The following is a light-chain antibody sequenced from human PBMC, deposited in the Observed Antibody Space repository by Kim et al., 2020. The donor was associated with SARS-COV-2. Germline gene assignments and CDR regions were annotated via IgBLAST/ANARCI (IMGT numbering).Light chain of an antibody. CDR3: QKYNGAPLT. Sequence: DIQMTQSPSSLSASVGDRVTITCWASQGISNYLAWYQQKPGKVPKLLIYAASTLQSGVPSRFSGSGSGTDFTLTISSLQPEDVASYYCQKYNGAPLTFGGGTKLEI. V-gene: IGKV1-27*01. CDR1: QGISNY. J-gene: IGKJ4*01. CDR2: AAS.